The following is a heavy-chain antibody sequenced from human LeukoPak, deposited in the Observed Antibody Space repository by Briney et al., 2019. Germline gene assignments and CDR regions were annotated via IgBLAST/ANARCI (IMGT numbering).Heavy chain of an antibody. D-gene: IGHD2-2*01. V-gene: IGHV1-2*02. J-gene: IGHJ4*02. Sequence: GASVKVSCKPSGYTFTGYSMHWVRQAPGQGLEWMGWINPNSGGTNYAQKFQGRVTMTRDTSISTAYMELSRLRSDDTAVYYCARSRYCSSTSCYSFDYWGQGTLVTVSS. CDR1: GYTFTGYS. CDR2: INPNSGGT. CDR3: ARSRYCSSTSCYSFDY.